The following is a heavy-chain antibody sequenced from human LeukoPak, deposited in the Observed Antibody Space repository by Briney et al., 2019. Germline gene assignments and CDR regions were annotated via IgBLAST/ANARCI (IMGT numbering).Heavy chain of an antibody. J-gene: IGHJ5*02. CDR2: IIPIFGTA. D-gene: IGHD2-2*01. V-gene: IGHV1-69*05. CDR3: ARDQGVEIADWFDP. Sequence: SVEVSCKASGGTFSSYAISWVRQAPGQELEWMGGIIPIFGTANYAQKFQGRVTITTDESTSTAYMELSSLRSEDTAVYYCARDQGVEIADWFDPWGQGTLVTVSS. CDR1: GGTFSSYA.